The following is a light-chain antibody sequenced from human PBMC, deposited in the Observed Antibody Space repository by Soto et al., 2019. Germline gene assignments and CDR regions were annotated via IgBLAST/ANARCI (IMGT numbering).Light chain of an antibody. CDR3: MQALETPYT. CDR1: QRLLHSNGNTF. CDR2: LGS. J-gene: IGKJ2*01. V-gene: IGKV2-28*01. Sequence: EIVMTQSPPSLTVTPGEPASISCRSSQRLLHSNGNTFLDWYLQKPGQSPQLLIYLGSNRASGVPDRVSGSEAGTDFTLKISRVEAEDAGVYYCMQALETPYTFGQGTKVYIK.